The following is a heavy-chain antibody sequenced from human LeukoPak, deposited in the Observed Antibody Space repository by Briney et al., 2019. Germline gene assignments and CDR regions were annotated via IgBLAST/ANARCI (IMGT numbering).Heavy chain of an antibody. J-gene: IGHJ3*02. D-gene: IGHD3-22*01. CDR3: ARSRVNEVVLHYYDSSGYRGGFDI. Sequence: GASVKVSCKASGYTFTGYYMHWVRQAPGQGLEWMGWINPNSGGTNYAQKFQGRVTMTRDTSISTAYMELSRLRSDDTAVYYCARSRVNEVVLHYYDSSGYRGGFDIWGQGTMVTVSS. CDR1: GYTFTGYY. CDR2: INPNSGGT. V-gene: IGHV1-2*02.